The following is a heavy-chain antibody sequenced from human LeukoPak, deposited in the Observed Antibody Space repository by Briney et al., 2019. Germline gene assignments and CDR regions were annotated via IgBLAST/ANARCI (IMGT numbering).Heavy chain of an antibody. J-gene: IGHJ3*02. V-gene: IGHV3-15*07. CDR2: IKSEIDGGAT. CDR1: GFTFSNTW. CDR3: TIGGSVIVAGTRAFDI. Sequence: PGGSLRLSCAASGFTFSNTWMNWVRQAPGKGLEWVGRIKSEIDGGATDYAAPVQGRFTISRDDSQATLYLQMNSLKTEDTAVYYCTIGGSVIVAGTRAFDIWGQVTMVTVSS. D-gene: IGHD5-12*01.